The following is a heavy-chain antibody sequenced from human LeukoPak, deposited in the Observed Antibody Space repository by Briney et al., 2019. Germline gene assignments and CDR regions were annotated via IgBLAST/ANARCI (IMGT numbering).Heavy chain of an antibody. CDR2: IIPILGIA. J-gene: IGHJ3*02. CDR1: GGTFSSYA. D-gene: IGHD1-26*01. CDR3: AREEIVGATPIGAFDI. V-gene: IGHV1-69*04. Sequence: SVKVSCKASGGTFSSYAISWVRQAPGQGLEWMGRIIPILGIANYAQKFQGRVTITADKSTSTAYMELRSLRSDDTAVYYCAREEIVGATPIGAFDIWGQGTMVTVSS.